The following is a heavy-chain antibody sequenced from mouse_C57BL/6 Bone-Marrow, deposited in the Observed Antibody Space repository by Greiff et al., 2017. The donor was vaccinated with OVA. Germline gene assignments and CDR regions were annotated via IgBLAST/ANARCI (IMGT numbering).Heavy chain of an antibody. CDR3: ARYDYDGEGAMDY. V-gene: IGHV1-53*01. J-gene: IGHJ4*01. D-gene: IGHD2-4*01. CDR2: INPSNGGT. CDR1: GYTFTSYW. Sequence: LQQPGTELVKPGASVKLSCKASGYTFTSYWMHWVKQRPGQGLEWIGNINPSNGGTNYNEKFKSKATLTVDKSSSTAYMQLSSLTSEDAAVYYCARYDYDGEGAMDYWGQGTSVTVSS.